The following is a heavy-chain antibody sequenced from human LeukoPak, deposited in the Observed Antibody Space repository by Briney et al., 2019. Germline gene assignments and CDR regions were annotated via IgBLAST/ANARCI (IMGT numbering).Heavy chain of an antibody. D-gene: IGHD3-22*01. Sequence: PSETLSLTCAVYGGSFSVYYWSWIRQPPGKGLEWIGEINHSGSTNYNPSLKSRVTISVDTSKNQFSLKLSSVTAADTAVYYCARTYYYDSSGLFDYWGQGTLVTVSS. V-gene: IGHV4-34*01. CDR1: GGSFSVYY. CDR2: INHSGST. J-gene: IGHJ4*02. CDR3: ARTYYYDSSGLFDY.